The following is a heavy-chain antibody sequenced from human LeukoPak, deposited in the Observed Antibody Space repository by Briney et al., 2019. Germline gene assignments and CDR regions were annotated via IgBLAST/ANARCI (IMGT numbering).Heavy chain of an antibody. V-gene: IGHV3-48*01. Sequence: GGSLRLSCAASGFTFSSYGMNWVRQAPGKGLEWVSYISSGRPTINYADSVKGRFTISRDNARNSLYLQMNSLRAEDTAIYYCARGGASRPDFWGQGTMVTVSS. D-gene: IGHD1-26*01. CDR3: ARGGASRPDF. CDR1: GFTFSSYG. J-gene: IGHJ3*01. CDR2: ISSGRPTI.